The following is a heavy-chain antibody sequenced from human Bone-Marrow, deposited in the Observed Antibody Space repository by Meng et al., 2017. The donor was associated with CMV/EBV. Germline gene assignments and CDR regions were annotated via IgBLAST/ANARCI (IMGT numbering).Heavy chain of an antibody. D-gene: IGHD1-7*01. CDR2: IIPIFGTA. V-gene: IGHV1-69*05. CDR3: ARAPKGTTTPFDY. J-gene: IGHJ4*02. CDR1: GGSFSSYA. Sequence: SVKVSCKDSGGSFSSYAISWVRQAPGQGLEWMGGIIPIFGTANYAQKFQGRVTITTDESTSTTYLVLSSLRSEDTAVYYCARAPKGTTTPFDYWGQGTLVTVSS.